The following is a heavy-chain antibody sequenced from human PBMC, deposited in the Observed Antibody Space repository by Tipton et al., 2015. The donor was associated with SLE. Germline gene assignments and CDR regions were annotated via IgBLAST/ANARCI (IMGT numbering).Heavy chain of an antibody. V-gene: IGHV4-34*01. J-gene: IGHJ5*02. CDR1: GDSLSGQY. CDR2: VHHTGGN. CDR3: ARGELIEGFDP. D-gene: IGHD3-22*01. Sequence: TLSLTCSVYGDSLSGQYWSWIRQPPGKGLEWVGEVHHTGGNNYNPSLRSRVTISMDTSKSQFSLTLESVTSADTAVYFCARGELIEGFDPWGQGTLVTVAA.